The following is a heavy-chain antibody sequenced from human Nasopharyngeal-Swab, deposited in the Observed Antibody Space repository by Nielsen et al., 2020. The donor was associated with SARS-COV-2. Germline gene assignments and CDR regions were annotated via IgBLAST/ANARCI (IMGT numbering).Heavy chain of an antibody. CDR3: ARARKAIYYYGSGSYYKGGVNWLDP. CDR2: INPSGGST. Sequence: WVRQAPGQGLEWMGIINPSGGSTSYAQKFQGRVTMTRDTSTSTVYMELSSLRSEDTAVYYCARARKAIYYYGSGSYYKGGVNWLDPWGQGTLVTVSS. D-gene: IGHD3-10*01. J-gene: IGHJ5*02. V-gene: IGHV1-46*01.